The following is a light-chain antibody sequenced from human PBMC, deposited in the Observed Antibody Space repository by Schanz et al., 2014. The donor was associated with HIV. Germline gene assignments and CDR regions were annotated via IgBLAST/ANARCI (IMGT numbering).Light chain of an antibody. CDR1: SIDVGGYDY. J-gene: IGLJ2*01. CDR2: DVS. CDR3: CSYAGTTTHWI. Sequence: QSALTQPASLSGSPGQSITISCTGTSIDVGGYDYVSWYQKHPDKAPRLIIYDVSNRPSGVSSRFSGSKSGNTASLTISGLQPEDEAEYFCCSYAGTTTHWIFGGGTKLTVL. V-gene: IGLV2-14*03.